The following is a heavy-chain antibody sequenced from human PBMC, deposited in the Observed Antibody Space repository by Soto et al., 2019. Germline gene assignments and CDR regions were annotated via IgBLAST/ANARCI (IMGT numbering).Heavy chain of an antibody. Sequence: PSETLSLTCTVSGGSVSSGSYYWSWIRQPPGKGLEWIGYIYYSGSTNYDPSLKSRVTISVDTSKNQFSLKLSSVTAADTAVYYCARDGDTAMLLWGQGTLVTVSS. J-gene: IGHJ4*02. D-gene: IGHD5-18*01. CDR3: ARDGDTAMLL. CDR1: GGSVSSGSYY. V-gene: IGHV4-61*01. CDR2: IYYSGST.